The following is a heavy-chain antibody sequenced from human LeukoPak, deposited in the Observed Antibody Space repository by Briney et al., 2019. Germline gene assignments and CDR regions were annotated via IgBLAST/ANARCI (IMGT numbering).Heavy chain of an antibody. CDR2: TYYRSKWHS. Sequence: SQTLSLTCAISGDSFSSNSAAWNWIRQSPSRGLEWLGRTYYRSKWHSYYAPSVKSRITINPDTPKNQFSLQLKSVTPEDTAVYYCARMVGLVSDFWGQGTLVTVSS. V-gene: IGHV6-1*01. CDR3: ARMVGLVSDF. CDR1: GDSFSSNSAA. D-gene: IGHD3-10*01. J-gene: IGHJ4*02.